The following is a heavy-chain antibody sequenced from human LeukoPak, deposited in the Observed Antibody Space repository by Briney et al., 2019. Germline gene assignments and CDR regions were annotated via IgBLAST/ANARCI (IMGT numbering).Heavy chain of an antibody. CDR2: IYYSGST. V-gene: IGHV4-59*01. J-gene: IGHJ4*02. D-gene: IGHD1-26*01. CDR1: GGSISSYY. CDR3: ARVGSGSYLDDY. Sequence: SSETLSLTCTVSGGSISSYYWGWIRQPPGKGLEWIGYIYYSGSTNYNPSLKSRVTISVDTSKNQFSLKLSSVTAADTAVYYCARVGSGSYLDDYWGQGTLVTVSS.